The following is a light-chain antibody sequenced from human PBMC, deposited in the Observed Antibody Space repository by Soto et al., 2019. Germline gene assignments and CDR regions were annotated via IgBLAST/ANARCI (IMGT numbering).Light chain of an antibody. V-gene: IGKV3-15*01. Sequence: EIVMTQSPATLSVSPGERATLSCRASQSVSSNLAWYQQKPGQAPRLLIYGASTRATGIPARFSGSGSGTKFTLTISSLQSEDFAVYYCQQYNNWPPWTFGQGPKVDIK. J-gene: IGKJ1*01. CDR1: QSVSSN. CDR3: QQYNNWPPWT. CDR2: GAS.